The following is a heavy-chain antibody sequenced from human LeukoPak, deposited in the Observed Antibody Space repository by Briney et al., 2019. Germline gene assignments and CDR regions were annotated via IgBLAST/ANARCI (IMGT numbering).Heavy chain of an antibody. V-gene: IGHV4-34*01. CDR1: GGSFSGYY. J-gene: IGHJ5*02. CDR3: ARRPSLLLWFGERVNWFDP. Sequence: SETLSLTCAVYGGSFSGYYWSWIRQPPGKGLEWIGEIKHSGSTNYNPSLKSRVTISVDTSKNQFSLKLSSVTAADTAVYYCARRPSLLLWFGERVNWFDPWGQGTLVTVSS. D-gene: IGHD3-10*01. CDR2: IKHSGST.